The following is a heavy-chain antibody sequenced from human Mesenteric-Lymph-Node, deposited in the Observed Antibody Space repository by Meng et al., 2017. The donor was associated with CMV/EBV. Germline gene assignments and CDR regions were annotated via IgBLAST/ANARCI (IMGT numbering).Heavy chain of an antibody. CDR1: GFTFNNYD. Sequence: GGSLRLSCAVSGFTFNNYDMHWVRQAPGKGLEWVAVIYYDVSNKYYADSVKGRFTISSDKSKNTLYLQMNSLRAEDTAVYYCAKPSGYSSSWYHYWGQGTLVTVSS. CDR2: IYYDVSNK. CDR3: AKPSGYSSSWYHY. J-gene: IGHJ4*02. D-gene: IGHD6-13*01. V-gene: IGHV3-33*03.